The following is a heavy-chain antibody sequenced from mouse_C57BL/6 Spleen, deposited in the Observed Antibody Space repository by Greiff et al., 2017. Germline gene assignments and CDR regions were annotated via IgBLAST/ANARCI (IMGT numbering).Heavy chain of an antibody. V-gene: IGHV5-4*01. CDR1: GFTFSSYA. J-gene: IGHJ1*03. Sequence: EVKLVESGGGLVKPGGSLKLSCAASGFTFSSYAMSWVRQTPEKRLEWVATISDGGSYTYYPDNVKGRFPISRDNAKNNLYLQMSHLKSEDTAMYYCARESDYYGSSYWYCDVWGTGTTVTVSS. D-gene: IGHD1-1*01. CDR2: ISDGGSYT. CDR3: ARESDYYGSSYWYCDV.